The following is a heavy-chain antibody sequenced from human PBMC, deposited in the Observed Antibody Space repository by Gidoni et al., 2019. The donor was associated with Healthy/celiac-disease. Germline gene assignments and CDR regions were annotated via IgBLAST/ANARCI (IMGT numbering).Heavy chain of an antibody. V-gene: IGHV3-23*01. J-gene: IGHJ5*02. D-gene: IGHD6-13*01. CDR1: GFTFSSYA. CDR2: ISGSGGST. Sequence: EVQLLKSGGGLVQPGGSLRLSCAASGFTFSSYAMSWVRQAPGKGLEWVSAISGSGGSTYYADSVKGRFTISRDNSKNTLYLQMNSLRAEDTAVYYCAKLWSFAAAGYNWFDPWGQGTLVTVSS. CDR3: AKLWSFAAAGYNWFDP.